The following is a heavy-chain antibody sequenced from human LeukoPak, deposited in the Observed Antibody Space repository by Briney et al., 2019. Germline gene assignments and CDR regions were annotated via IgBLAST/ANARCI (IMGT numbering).Heavy chain of an antibody. V-gene: IGHV3-74*03. CDR3: ARDLSYAFAV. J-gene: IGHJ2*01. D-gene: IGHD6-6*01. CDR1: GFTFSPYW. CDR2: IKGDGSST. Sequence: PGGSLRLSCTTSGFTFSPYWMHWVCQAPGKGLVWVSRIKGDGSSTTYADSVKGRFTISRDNAKNTLYLQMNSLRAEDTAVYYCARDLSYAFAVWGRGTLVTVSS.